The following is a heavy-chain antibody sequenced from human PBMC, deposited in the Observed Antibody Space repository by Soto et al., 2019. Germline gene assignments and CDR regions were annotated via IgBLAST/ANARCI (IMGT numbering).Heavy chain of an antibody. CDR2: IIPIFGTA. V-gene: IGHV1-69*01. D-gene: IGHD3-3*01. CDR1: GGTFSSYA. J-gene: IGHJ4*02. Sequence: QVQLVQSGAEVKKPGSSVKVSCKASGGTFSSYAISWVRQAPGQGLEWMGGIIPIFGTANYAQKFQGRVTITADESTSTAYMEVSSLRSEDTAVYYCARSGTIFGVVGDARDYWGQGTLVTVSS. CDR3: ARSGTIFGVVGDARDY.